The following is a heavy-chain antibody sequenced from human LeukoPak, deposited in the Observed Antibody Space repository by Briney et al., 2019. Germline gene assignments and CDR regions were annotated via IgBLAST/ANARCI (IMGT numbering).Heavy chain of an antibody. CDR3: ARDRSGSYYSYFDY. Sequence: SETLSLTCTVSGGSISSHYWSWIRQPPGKGLEWIGYIFYSGCTNYNPSLQSCVTISVDTSKNQFSLKLSSVTAADTAVYYCARDRSGSYYSYFDYWGQGTLVTVSS. J-gene: IGHJ4*02. CDR1: GGSISSHY. V-gene: IGHV4-59*11. CDR2: IFYSGCT. D-gene: IGHD1-26*01.